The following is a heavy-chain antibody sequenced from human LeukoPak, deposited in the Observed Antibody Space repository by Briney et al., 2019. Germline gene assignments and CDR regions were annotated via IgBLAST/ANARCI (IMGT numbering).Heavy chain of an antibody. D-gene: IGHD3-3*01. J-gene: IGHJ4*02. CDR1: GYTLTELS. CDR2: FDPEDGET. Sequence: ASVKVSRKVSGYTLTELSMHWVRQAPGKGLEWMGGFDPEDGETIYAQKFQGRVTMTEDTSTDTAYMELSSLRSEDTAVYYCARGGYYDFWSGYYGNYFDYWGQGTLVTVSS. V-gene: IGHV1-24*01. CDR3: ARGGYYDFWSGYYGNYFDY.